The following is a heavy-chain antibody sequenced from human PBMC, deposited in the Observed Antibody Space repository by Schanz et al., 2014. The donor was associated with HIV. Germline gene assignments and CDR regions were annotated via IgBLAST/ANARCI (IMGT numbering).Heavy chain of an antibody. Sequence: QVQLVESGGGVVQPGRSLRLSCAASGFTFSSYGMHWVRQAPGKGLEWVAVIWYDGSNKYYADSVKGRFTISRDTFKNTVYLQMNSLRAEDTAVYYCARAPSDFWMAYFDYWGQGTLVTVSS. CDR3: ARAPSDFWMAYFDY. D-gene: IGHD3-3*01. CDR1: GFTFSSYG. V-gene: IGHV3-33*01. CDR2: IWYDGSNK. J-gene: IGHJ4*02.